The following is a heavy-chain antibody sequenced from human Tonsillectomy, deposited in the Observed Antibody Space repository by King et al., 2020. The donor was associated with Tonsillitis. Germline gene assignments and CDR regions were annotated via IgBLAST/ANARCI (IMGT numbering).Heavy chain of an antibody. CDR2: IKQDGSEK. D-gene: IGHD2-2*01. J-gene: IGHJ4*02. CDR1: GFTFSSYW. CDR3: ARDRGYCSSTSCRSDY. V-gene: IGHV3-7*01. Sequence: VQLVESGGGLVQPGGSLRLSCAASGFTFSSYWMSWVRQAPGKGLEWVANIKQDGSEKYYVDSVKGRFTISRDNAKNSLYLQMNSLRAEDTAEYYCARDRGYCSSTSCRSDYWGQGTLVTVSS.